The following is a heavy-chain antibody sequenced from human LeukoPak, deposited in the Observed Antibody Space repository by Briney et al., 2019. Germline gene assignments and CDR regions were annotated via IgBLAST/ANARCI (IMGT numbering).Heavy chain of an antibody. Sequence: ASVKVSCKTSGYSFTSYNLHWVRQAPGQRLEWMGIINPSGGNTNYAQKFQGRVTITADKSTSTAYMELSSLRSEDTAVYYCARPTYGSGSYYNGGGFDYWGQGTLVTVSS. CDR2: INPSGGNT. D-gene: IGHD3-10*01. V-gene: IGHV1-46*01. CDR3: ARPTYGSGSYYNGGGFDY. J-gene: IGHJ4*02. CDR1: GYSFTSYN.